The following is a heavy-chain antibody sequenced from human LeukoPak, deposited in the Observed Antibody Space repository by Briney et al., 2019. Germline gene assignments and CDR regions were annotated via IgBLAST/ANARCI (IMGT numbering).Heavy chain of an antibody. CDR2: INHSGST. V-gene: IGHV4-34*01. CDR3: ARVPGASDY. D-gene: IGHD2-2*01. CDR1: GGSFSGYY. Sequence: SETLSLTCAVYGGSFSGYYWSWIRQPPGKGLEWIGEINHSGSTNYNPSLKSRVTISVDTSKNQFPLKLSSVTAADTAVYYCARVPGASDYWGQRTLVTVSS. J-gene: IGHJ4*02.